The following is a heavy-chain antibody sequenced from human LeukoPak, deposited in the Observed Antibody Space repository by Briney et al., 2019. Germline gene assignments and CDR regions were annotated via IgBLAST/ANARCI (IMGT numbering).Heavy chain of an antibody. CDR1: GFTFRSYA. D-gene: IGHD3-10*01. J-gene: IGHJ4*02. V-gene: IGHV3-23*01. Sequence: GGSLRLSCAAPGFTFRSYAMTWVRQAPARGLEWVSSISGSGDSIHYTDSVKGRFTISRDNSKNTLYLQMNSLRAEDTAVYYCAKDSSWSGSLVESPSFDYWGQGTLVTVSS. CDR3: AKDSSWSGSLVESPSFDY. CDR2: ISGSGDSI.